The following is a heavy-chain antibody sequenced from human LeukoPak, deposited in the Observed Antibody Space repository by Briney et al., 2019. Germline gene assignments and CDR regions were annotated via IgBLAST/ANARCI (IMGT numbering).Heavy chain of an antibody. CDR3: AASTVGFGVVIIRTNWFDP. CDR1: GGTFSSYA. Sequence: AASVKVSFKASGGTFSSYAISWVRQAPGQGLEWMGGIIPIFGTANYAQKFQGRVTITADESTSTAYMELSSLRSEDTAVYYCAASTVGFGVVIIRTNWFDPWGQGTLVTVSS. J-gene: IGHJ5*02. CDR2: IIPIFGTA. V-gene: IGHV1-69*13. D-gene: IGHD3-3*01.